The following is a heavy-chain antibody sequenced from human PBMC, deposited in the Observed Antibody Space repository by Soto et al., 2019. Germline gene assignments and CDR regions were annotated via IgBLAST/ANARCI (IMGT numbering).Heavy chain of an antibody. Sequence: QVQLVESGGGVVQPGRSLRLSCAASGFTFSSYGMHWVRQAPGKGLEWVAVIWYDGSNKYYADSVKGRFTISRDNSKNTLYLQMNSLRAEDTAVYYCAREGSGWSGVDYWGQGTLVTVSS. V-gene: IGHV3-33*01. J-gene: IGHJ4*02. CDR1: GFTFSSYG. CDR2: IWYDGSNK. CDR3: AREGSGWSGVDY. D-gene: IGHD6-19*01.